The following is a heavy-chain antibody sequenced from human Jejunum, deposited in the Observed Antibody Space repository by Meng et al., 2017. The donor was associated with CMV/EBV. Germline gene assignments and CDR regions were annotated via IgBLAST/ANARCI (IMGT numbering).Heavy chain of an antibody. CDR3: ATGAGLGNPYYFDY. Sequence: GFTFNNAWMNWVRQAPGKGLEWVGRIKSKTDGGTTDYAAPVKGRFTISRDDSKNTMFLQMNSLKTEDAALYYCATGAGLGNPYYFDYWGQGTLVTVSS. CDR1: GFTFNNAW. J-gene: IGHJ4*02. CDR2: IKSKTDGGTT. D-gene: IGHD3-10*01. V-gene: IGHV3-15*07.